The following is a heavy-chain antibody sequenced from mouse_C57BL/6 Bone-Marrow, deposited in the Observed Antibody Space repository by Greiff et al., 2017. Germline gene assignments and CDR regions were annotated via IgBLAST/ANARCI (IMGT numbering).Heavy chain of an antibody. D-gene: IGHD1-1*01. J-gene: IGHJ2*01. Sequence: QVQLQQSGAELVRPGASVTLSCKASGYTFTDYEMHWVKQTPVHGLEWIGAIDPETGGTAYNQKFKGKAILTADKSSSTAYMQLSSLTSEDSAVYYCAREDYYYGDYYFDYWGQGTTLTVSS. CDR1: GYTFTDYE. V-gene: IGHV1-15*01. CDR2: IDPETGGT. CDR3: AREDYYYGDYYFDY.